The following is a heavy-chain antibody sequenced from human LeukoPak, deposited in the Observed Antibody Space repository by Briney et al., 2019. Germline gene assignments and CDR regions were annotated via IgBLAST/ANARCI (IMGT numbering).Heavy chain of an antibody. V-gene: IGHV1-8*01. D-gene: IGHD3-22*01. CDR3: ARDDSSGYSDFDY. CDR2: MNPNSGNT. J-gene: IGHJ4*02. Sequence: ASVKVSCKASGHTFTSYDINWVRQATGQGLEWMGWMNPNSGNTGYAQKLQGRVTMTTDTSTSTAYMELRSLRSDDTAVYYCARDDSSGYSDFDYWGQGTLVTVSS. CDR1: GHTFTSYD.